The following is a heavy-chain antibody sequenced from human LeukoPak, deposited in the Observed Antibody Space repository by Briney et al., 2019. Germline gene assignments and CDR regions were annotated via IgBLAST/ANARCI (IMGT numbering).Heavy chain of an antibody. CDR2: INWNGGST. Sequence: PGGSLRLSCAASGFTFSSYEMNWVRQAPGKGLEWVSGINWNGGSTGYADSVKGRFTISRDNAKNSLYLQMNSLRAEDTALYYCARGIYCSSISCYSFDYWGQGTLVTVSS. D-gene: IGHD2-2*01. V-gene: IGHV3-20*04. CDR3: ARGIYCSSISCYSFDY. CDR1: GFTFSSYE. J-gene: IGHJ4*02.